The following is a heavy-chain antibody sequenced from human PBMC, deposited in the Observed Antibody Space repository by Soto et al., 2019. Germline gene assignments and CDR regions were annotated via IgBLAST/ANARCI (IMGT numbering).Heavy chain of an antibody. CDR1: GGTFSSYS. CDR2: IIPIFGTA. D-gene: IGHD1-26*01. Sequence: QVQLVQSGAEVKKPGSSVKVSCKASGGTFSSYSINWVRQAPGQGLEWMGEIIPIFGTANYAKKFQGRVTITADESTSTAYMEVSSLRSEDTAVYYCARDGGRHSGGIDYWGQGTLVTVSS. CDR3: ARDGGRHSGGIDY. J-gene: IGHJ4*02. V-gene: IGHV1-69*01.